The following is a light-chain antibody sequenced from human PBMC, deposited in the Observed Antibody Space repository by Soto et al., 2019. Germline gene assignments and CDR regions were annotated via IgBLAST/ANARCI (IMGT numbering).Light chain of an antibody. Sequence: DIVMTQSPDSLAVSLGERATINCKSSQSVLYSSNNKNYLTWYQQKPGQPPKLLVYWASTRESGVPDRFSGSGSGTHFPLTISSLQAEDVAIYYCQQSYSIPITFGQGTRLEIK. CDR3: QQSYSIPIT. V-gene: IGKV4-1*01. CDR2: WAS. CDR1: QSVLYSSNNKNY. J-gene: IGKJ5*01.